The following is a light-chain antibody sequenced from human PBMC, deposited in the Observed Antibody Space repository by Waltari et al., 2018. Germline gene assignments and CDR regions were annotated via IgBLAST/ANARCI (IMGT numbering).Light chain of an antibody. V-gene: IGKV1-5*03. CDR2: GAS. CDR3: QQYKSYKT. CDR1: PSITTS. J-gene: IGKJ1*01. Sequence: DIQMTQSPSTLSASVGDPVIISCLASPSITTSLTWYQQKPGKAPDVLIYGASNLESGVPSRFSGSGSGTEFTLTISSLQPDDFATYYCQQYKSYKTFGQGTRVEIK.